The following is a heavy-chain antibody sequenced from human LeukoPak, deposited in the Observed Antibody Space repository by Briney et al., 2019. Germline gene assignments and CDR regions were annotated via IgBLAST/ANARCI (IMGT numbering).Heavy chain of an antibody. CDR2: IYSGGST. J-gene: IGHJ4*02. CDR3: ARARHYYTSGSYFDY. V-gene: IGHV3-53*01. D-gene: IGHD3-10*01. Sequence: GGSLRLSCAASGFTFNRFAMHWVRQAPGKGLERVSVIYSGGSTYYADSVKGRFTISRDNSKNTLYLQMNSLRAEDTAVYYCARARHYYTSGSYFDYWGQGTLVTVSS. CDR1: GFTFNRFA.